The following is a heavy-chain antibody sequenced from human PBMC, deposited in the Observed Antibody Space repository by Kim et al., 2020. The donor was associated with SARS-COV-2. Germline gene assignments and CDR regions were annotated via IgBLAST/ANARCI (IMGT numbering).Heavy chain of an antibody. CDR3: ARECWDYCSSTSGDY. D-gene: IGHD2-2*01. CDR1: GFTVSSNY. CDR2: IYSGGST. J-gene: IGHJ4*02. Sequence: GGSLRLSCAASGFTVSSNYMSWVRQAPGKGLEWVSVIYSGGSTYYADSVKGRFTISRDNSKNTLYLQMNSLRAEDTAVYYCARECWDYCSSTSGDYWGQGTLVTVSS. V-gene: IGHV3-53*01.